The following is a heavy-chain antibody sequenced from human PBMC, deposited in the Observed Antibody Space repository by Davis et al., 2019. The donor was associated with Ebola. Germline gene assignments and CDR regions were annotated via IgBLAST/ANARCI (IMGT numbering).Heavy chain of an antibody. CDR2: IWYDGSNK. CDR1: GFTFSSYG. CDR3: ARDWSCSSTSCFYYYYYGMDV. D-gene: IGHD2-2*01. J-gene: IGHJ6*02. V-gene: IGHV3-33*01. Sequence: GESLKISCAASGFTFSSYGMHWVRQAPGKGLEWVAVIWYDGSNKYYADSVKGRFTISRDNAKNSLYLQMNSLRAEDTAVYYCARDWSCSSTSCFYYYYYGMDVWGQGTTVTVSS.